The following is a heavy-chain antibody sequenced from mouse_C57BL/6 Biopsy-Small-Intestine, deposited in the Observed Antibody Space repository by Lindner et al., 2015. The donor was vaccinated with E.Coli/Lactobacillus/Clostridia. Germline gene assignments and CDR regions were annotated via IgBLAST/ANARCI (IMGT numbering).Heavy chain of an antibody. CDR1: DFNIKDDY. J-gene: IGHJ4*01. V-gene: IGHV14-4*01. Sequence: VQLQESGADLVRPRASVKLSCTASDFNIKDDYMHWVKQRPEQGLEWIGWIDPENGDTEYASKFQGKATMTSDTSSNTAYLHLSGLTSEDTAVYYCTTGMRRNYYSMDYWGQGTSLTVSS. CDR3: TTGMRRNYYSMDY. CDR2: IDPENGDT.